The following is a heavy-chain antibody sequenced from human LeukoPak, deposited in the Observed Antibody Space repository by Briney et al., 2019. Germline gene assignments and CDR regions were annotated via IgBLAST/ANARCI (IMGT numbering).Heavy chain of an antibody. CDR1: GYTFTGYY. D-gene: IGHD3-22*01. CDR3: ARGYYDSSDYEYFHH. J-gene: IGHJ1*01. CDR2: INPSSGGT. Sequence: EASVKVSCKASGYTFTGYYIHWVRQAPGQGLEWMAWINPSSGGTNYEQKFQGRVTITRDTSISTAYMELRRLRSDDTAVYYCARGYYDSSDYEYFHHWGQGTLVTVSS. V-gene: IGHV1-2*02.